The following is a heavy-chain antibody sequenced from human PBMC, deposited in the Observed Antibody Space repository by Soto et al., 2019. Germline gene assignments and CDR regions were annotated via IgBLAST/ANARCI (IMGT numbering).Heavy chain of an antibody. CDR3: ARATGTGYSSGWYSVPDY. CDR1: GGTFSSYA. V-gene: IGHV1-69*13. D-gene: IGHD6-19*01. CDR2: IIPIFGTA. J-gene: IGHJ4*02. Sequence: SVKVSCKASGGTFSSYAISWVRQAPGQGLEWMGGIIPIFGTANYAQKFQGRVTITADESTSTAYMELSSLRSEDTAVYYCARATGTGYSSGWYSVPDYWGQGTLVTVSS.